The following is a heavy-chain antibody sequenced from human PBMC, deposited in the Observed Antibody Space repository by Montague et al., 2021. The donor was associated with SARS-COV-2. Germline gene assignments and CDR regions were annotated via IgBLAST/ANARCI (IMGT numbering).Heavy chain of an antibody. Sequence: CAISGDSVSSNSATWKWVRQSPSRGLEWHGRTYYRSKWYNDYAVSVRGRVTINPDTSKNQFSLQLNSVTPEDTAIYYCTSGREGNYNVMDVWGQGTTVTVSS. V-gene: IGHV6-1*01. J-gene: IGHJ6*02. CDR1: GDSVSSNSAT. D-gene: IGHD1-1*01. CDR3: TSGREGNYNVMDV. CDR2: TYYRSKWYN.